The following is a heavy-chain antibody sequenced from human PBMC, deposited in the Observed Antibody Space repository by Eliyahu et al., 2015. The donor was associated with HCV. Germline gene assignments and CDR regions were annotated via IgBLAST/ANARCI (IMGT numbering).Heavy chain of an antibody. Sequence: EEQLVESGGALVQPGGSLRLSCAASGFIFGYYSMSWVRQAPGKGLGWVSYITDSSSATYYADSVKGRFTISRDNAKNSLYLQMNSLRDEDTAVYYCARRGLGRYGMDVWGQGTTVTVSS. J-gene: IGHJ6*02. CDR3: ARRGLGRYGMDV. D-gene: IGHD3-16*01. CDR1: GFIFGYYS. CDR2: ITDSSSAT. V-gene: IGHV3-48*02.